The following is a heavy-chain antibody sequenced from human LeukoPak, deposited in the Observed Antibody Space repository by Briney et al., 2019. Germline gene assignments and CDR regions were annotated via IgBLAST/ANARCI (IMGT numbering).Heavy chain of an antibody. J-gene: IGHJ6*03. CDR3: ARHGGKVVTALYYYYYMDV. Sequence: SETLSLTCAVYGGSFSGYYWSWIRQPPGKGLEWIGEINHSGSTNYNPSLKSRVTISVDTSKNQFSLKLSSVPAADTAVYYCARHGGKVVTALYYYYYMDVWGKGTTVTISS. CDR2: INHSGST. CDR1: GGSFSGYY. D-gene: IGHD2-21*02. V-gene: IGHV4-34*01.